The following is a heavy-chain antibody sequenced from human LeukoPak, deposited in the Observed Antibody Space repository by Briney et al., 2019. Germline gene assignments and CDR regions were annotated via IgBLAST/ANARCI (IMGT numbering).Heavy chain of an antibody. Sequence: SQTLSLTCTVSGGSISSGGYYWSWIRQHPGKGLEWIGYIYYSGSTYYNPSLKSRVTISVDTSKNQFSLKLSSVTAADTAVYYCVRGGRGYSYGTLDYWGQGTLVTVSS. CDR3: VRGGRGYSYGTLDY. CDR2: IYYSGST. CDR1: GGSISSGGYY. V-gene: IGHV4-31*03. D-gene: IGHD5-18*01. J-gene: IGHJ4*02.